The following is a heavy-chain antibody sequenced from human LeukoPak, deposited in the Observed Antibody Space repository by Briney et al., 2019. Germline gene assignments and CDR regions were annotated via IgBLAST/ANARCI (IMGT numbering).Heavy chain of an antibody. Sequence: ASVKVSCKASGYTFTDYYIHCVRQAPGQGLEWMGWINPNSGGTNYAQKFQGRVTMTRDTSISTAYMELSRLRSDDTAVYYCARENAVRGFDFWGQGTLVTVSS. CDR3: ARENAVRGFDF. CDR2: INPNSGGT. D-gene: IGHD3-10*02. J-gene: IGHJ4*02. CDR1: GYTFTDYY. V-gene: IGHV1-2*02.